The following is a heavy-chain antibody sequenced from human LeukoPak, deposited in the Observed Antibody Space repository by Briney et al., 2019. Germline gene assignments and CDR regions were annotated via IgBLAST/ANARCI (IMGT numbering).Heavy chain of an antibody. Sequence: PSQTLSLTCTVSGGSVSSGDYYWIWIRQPPGKGLEWIGYTHSSGNTFYNPTLKSRTTISVDPSQNHFSLRLTSVTAADSAVFYCAATFGSDSYYYYHYGMAVRRGGTSVTVSP. V-gene: IGHV4-30-4*01. J-gene: IGHJ6*04. CDR1: GGSVSSGDYY. CDR3: AATFGSDSYYYYHYGMAV. D-gene: IGHD3-10*01. CDR2: THSSGNT.